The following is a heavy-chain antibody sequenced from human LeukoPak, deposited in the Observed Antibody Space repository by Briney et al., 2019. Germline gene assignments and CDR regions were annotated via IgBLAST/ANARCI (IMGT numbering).Heavy chain of an antibody. CDR2: IYHSGST. CDR1: GGSISSGGYY. J-gene: IGHJ3*02. D-gene: IGHD3-22*01. V-gene: IGHV4-30-2*01. CDR3: ARHGGYYDSSGYPRTAFDI. Sequence: SETLSLTCTVSGGSISSGGYYWSWIRQPPGKGLEWIGYIYHSGSTYYNPSLKSRVTISVDRSKNQFSLKLSSVTAADTAVYYCARHGGYYDSSGYPRTAFDIWGQGTMVTVSS.